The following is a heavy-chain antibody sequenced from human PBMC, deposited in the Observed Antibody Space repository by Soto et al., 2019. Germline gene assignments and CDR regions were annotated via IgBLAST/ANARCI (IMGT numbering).Heavy chain of an antibody. CDR3: ARLQAAAGDNDLTFDY. Sequence: GESLKISCKGSGYSFTSYWISWVRQMPGKGLEWMGRIDPSDSCTNYSPSFQGHVTISADKSINTDYLKWSILKASDTAMFYCARLQAAAGDNDLTFDYWGQGTLVTVSS. V-gene: IGHV5-10-1*01. CDR2: IDPSDSCT. CDR1: GYSFTSYW. D-gene: IGHD6-13*01. J-gene: IGHJ4*02.